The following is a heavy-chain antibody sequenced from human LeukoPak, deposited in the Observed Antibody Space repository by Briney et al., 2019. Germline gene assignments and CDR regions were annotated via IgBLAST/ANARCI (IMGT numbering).Heavy chain of an antibody. CDR3: ARDSITMVRGVLDHWFDP. D-gene: IGHD3-10*01. CDR1: GFTVSSNY. J-gene: IGHJ5*02. V-gene: IGHV3-53*04. Sequence: GGSLRLSCAASGFTVSSNYMSWVRQAPGKGLEWVSVIYSGGSTYYADSVKGRFTISRHNSKNTLYLQMNSLRAEDTAVYYCARDSITMVRGVLDHWFDPWGQGTLVTVSS. CDR2: IYSGGST.